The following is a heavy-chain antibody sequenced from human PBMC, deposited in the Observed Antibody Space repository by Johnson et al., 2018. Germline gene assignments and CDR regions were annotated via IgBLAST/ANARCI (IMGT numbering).Heavy chain of an antibody. CDR1: GFTFSSYG. Sequence: QVQLVQCGGGVVEPGRSMGLSCAASGFTFSSYGMHWVRQAPGKGLEWVAVISYDGSNKYYADSVKGRFTISRDNSKNTLYLQMNSLRAEDTAVYYCAKDYDSSGPTLDEYFQHWGQGTLVTVSS. V-gene: IGHV3-30*18. D-gene: IGHD3-22*01. CDR2: ISYDGSNK. J-gene: IGHJ1*01. CDR3: AKDYDSSGPTLDEYFQH.